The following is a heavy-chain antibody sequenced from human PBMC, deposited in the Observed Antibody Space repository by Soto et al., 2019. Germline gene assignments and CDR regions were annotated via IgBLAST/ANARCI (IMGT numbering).Heavy chain of an antibody. CDR3: ARRYGVYFDY. Sequence: SETLSLTCTVSGGSISSYYWSWIRQPPGKGLEWIGYIYYSGSTNYNPSLKSRVTISVDTSKNQFSLKLSSVTAADTAVYYCARRYGVYFDYWGQGTLGTVSS. D-gene: IGHD4-17*01. CDR1: GGSISSYY. V-gene: IGHV4-59*08. J-gene: IGHJ4*02. CDR2: IYYSGST.